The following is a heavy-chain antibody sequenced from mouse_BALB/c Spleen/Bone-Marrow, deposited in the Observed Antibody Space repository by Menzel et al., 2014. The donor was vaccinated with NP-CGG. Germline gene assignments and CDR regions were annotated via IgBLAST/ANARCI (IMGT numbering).Heavy chain of an antibody. V-gene: IGHV1-15*01. J-gene: IGHJ2*01. CDR3: TRDWGLR. CDR2: IHPGSGGT. CDR1: GYTFTDYE. Sequence: VKLMESGAELVRPGASVKLSCKALGYTFTDYEMHWVKQTPVHGLEWIGVIHPGSGGTAYNQKFKGKATLTADKSSTTAYMDLSSLTSEDFAVYYCTRDWGLRWGQGTTLTVSS. D-gene: IGHD3-1*01.